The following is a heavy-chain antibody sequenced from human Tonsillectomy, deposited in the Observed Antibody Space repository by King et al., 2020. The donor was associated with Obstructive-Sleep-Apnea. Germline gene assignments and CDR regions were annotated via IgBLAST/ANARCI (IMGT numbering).Heavy chain of an antibody. D-gene: IGHD1-26*01. J-gene: IGHJ4*02. CDR2: IIGNVGST. CDR3: AREARTGGSYPG. CDR1: GFTFSSYA. Sequence: VQLVESGGGLVQPGGSLRLSCAASGFTFSSYAMHWVRQAPGKGLEYVSAIIGNVGSTDYANSVKGGFTISRDNPTKTLYLQMGSLRTEDMAVYYCAREARTGGSYPGWGQGTLVTVSS. V-gene: IGHV3-64*01.